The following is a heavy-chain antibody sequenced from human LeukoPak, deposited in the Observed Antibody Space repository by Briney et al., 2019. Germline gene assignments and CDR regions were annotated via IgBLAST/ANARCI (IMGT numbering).Heavy chain of an antibody. J-gene: IGHJ4*02. V-gene: IGHV4-34*01. D-gene: IGHD2-15*01. CDR3: ARDLRRLGYCSGGSCYSPYYFDY. Sequence: NYNPSLKSRVTISVDTSKNQFSLKLSSVTAADTAVYYCARDLRRLGYCSGGSCYSPYYFDYWGQGTLVTVSS.